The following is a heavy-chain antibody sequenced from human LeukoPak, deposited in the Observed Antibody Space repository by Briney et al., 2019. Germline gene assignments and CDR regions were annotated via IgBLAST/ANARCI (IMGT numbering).Heavy chain of an antibody. J-gene: IGHJ3*02. V-gene: IGHV5-51*01. CDR1: GYSFNNYW. CDR3: ARSRTTGTPDAFDI. D-gene: IGHD1-1*01. Sequence: GESLTISCKGSGYSFNNYWIGWVRQIAGEGLELMGIIYPGDSDTRYSPSFQGQVTISADKSISTAYLQWSSLKASDTAMYYCARSRTTGTPDAFDIWGQGTMVTVSS. CDR2: IYPGDSDT.